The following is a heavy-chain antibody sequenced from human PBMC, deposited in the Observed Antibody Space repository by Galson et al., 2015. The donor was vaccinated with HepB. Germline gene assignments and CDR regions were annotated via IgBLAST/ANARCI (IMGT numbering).Heavy chain of an antibody. D-gene: IGHD3-3*01. V-gene: IGHV3-9*01. J-gene: IGHJ4*02. Sequence: SLRLSCAASGFTFGDYAMHWVRQAPGKGLEWVSGISWNRGTIGYADSVKGRFTISRDNAKNSLYLQMNSMRPEDTALYYCAKPLSPVVIEGHYYFGFWGQGTLVTGSA. CDR1: GFTFGDYA. CDR3: AKPLSPVVIEGHYYFGF. CDR2: ISWNRGTI.